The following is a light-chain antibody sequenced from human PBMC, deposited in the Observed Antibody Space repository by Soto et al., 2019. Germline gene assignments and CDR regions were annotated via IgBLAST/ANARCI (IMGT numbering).Light chain of an antibody. CDR3: QQSNSFPRT. Sequence: DIQLTQSPSFLSASVGDRVTITCRASQGISSYLAWYQQKPGKAPKLLIYAASTLQSGVPSRFSGSGSGTDFTLTIRNLQPEDFATYYCQQSNSFPRTFGGGTKVDIK. CDR1: QGISSY. V-gene: IGKV1-9*01. CDR2: AAS. J-gene: IGKJ4*01.